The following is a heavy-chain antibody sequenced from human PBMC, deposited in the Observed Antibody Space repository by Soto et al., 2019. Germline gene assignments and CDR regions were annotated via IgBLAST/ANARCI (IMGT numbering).Heavy chain of an antibody. J-gene: IGHJ4*02. D-gene: IGHD6-13*01. CDR1: GYTFTSYG. Sequence: QVQLVQSGAEVKKPGASVKVSCKASGYTFTSYGISWVRQAPGQGLEWMGWISAYKGNTNYAQKLQGRVTMTTDTTPSTAYMELRSTRYDDTAVYYCAKRSPVDYSSSWYYFDYWGQGTLVTVSS. CDR2: ISAYKGNT. V-gene: IGHV1-18*01. CDR3: AKRSPVDYSSSWYYFDY.